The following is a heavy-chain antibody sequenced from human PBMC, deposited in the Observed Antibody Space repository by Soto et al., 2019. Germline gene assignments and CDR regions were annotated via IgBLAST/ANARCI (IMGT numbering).Heavy chain of an antibody. CDR2: TYYRSKWYN. CDR3: AREVAVAGTREYYFDY. V-gene: IGHV6-1*01. D-gene: IGHD6-19*01. CDR1: GDSVSSNSAA. J-gene: IGHJ4*02. Sequence: PSQTLSLTCVISGDSVSSNSAAWNWIRQSPSRGLEWLGRTYYRSKWYNDYAVSVKSRITINPDTSKNQFSLQLNSVTPEDTAVYYCAREVAVAGTREYYFDYWGQGTLVTVSS.